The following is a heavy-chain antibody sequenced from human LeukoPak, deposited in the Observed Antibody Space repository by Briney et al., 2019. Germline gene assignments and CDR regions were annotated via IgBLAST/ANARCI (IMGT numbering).Heavy chain of an antibody. D-gene: IGHD3-22*01. CDR3: AKDHYDSSGYYFGVDN. J-gene: IGHJ4*02. CDR1: GFTFRSYG. V-gene: IGHV3-30*18. CDR2: IPYDGSYQ. Sequence: PGGSLRLSCAASGFTFRSYGMHWVRQAPGKGLEWVAVIPYDGSYQYYGDSVKGRFSIYRDNPKNTLYLQMNSLRPEDTGVYYCAKDHYDSSGYYFGVDNWGQGTLVTVSS.